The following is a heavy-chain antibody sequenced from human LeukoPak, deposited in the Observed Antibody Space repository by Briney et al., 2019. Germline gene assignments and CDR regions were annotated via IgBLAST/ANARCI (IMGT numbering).Heavy chain of an antibody. J-gene: IGHJ4*02. Sequence: ASVKVSCKASGYTFTTYAMHWVRQAPGQRLEWMGWINAGNGNTKYSQKFQARVTITRDTSASTAYMELSSLKSEDTAVYYCARDPIGSRWPYYFDYWGQGTLVTVSS. V-gene: IGHV1-3*01. D-gene: IGHD6-13*01. CDR1: GYTFTTYA. CDR2: INAGNGNT. CDR3: ARDPIGSRWPYYFDY.